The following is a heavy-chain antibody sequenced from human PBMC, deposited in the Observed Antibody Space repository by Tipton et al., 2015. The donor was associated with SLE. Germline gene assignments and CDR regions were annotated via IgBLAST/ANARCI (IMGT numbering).Heavy chain of an antibody. Sequence: SLRLSCAASGFTFSDYYMSWIRQAPGKGLEWVSYISSSSSYIYYADSVKGRFTISRDNAKNSLYLQMNSLRAEDTAVYYCARDEGGYSYQSYFDYRGQGTLVTGSS. CDR1: GFTFSDYY. CDR3: ARDEGGYSYQSYFDY. D-gene: IGHD5-18*01. V-gene: IGHV3-11*06. J-gene: IGHJ4*02. CDR2: ISSSSSYI.